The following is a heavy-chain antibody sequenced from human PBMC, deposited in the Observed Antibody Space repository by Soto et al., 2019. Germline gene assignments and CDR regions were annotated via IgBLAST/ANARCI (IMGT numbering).Heavy chain of an antibody. CDR3: ARATRRNCSGGSCYRDGFDY. V-gene: IGHV4-31*03. CDR2: IYYSGST. CDR1: GGSISSGGYY. Sequence: QVQLQESGPGLVKPSQTLSLTCTVSGGSISSGGYYWSWIRQHPGKGLEWIGYIYYSGSTYYNPSLKSRVTTSVDTHKNQFSLKLSSVTAADTAVYYCARATRRNCSGGSCYRDGFDYWGQGTLVTVSS. J-gene: IGHJ4*02. D-gene: IGHD2-15*01.